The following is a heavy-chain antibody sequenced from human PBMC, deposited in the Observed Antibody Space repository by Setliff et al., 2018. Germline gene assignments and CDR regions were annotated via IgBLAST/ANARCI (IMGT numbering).Heavy chain of an antibody. CDR2: ISWDGGST. Sequence: GGSLRLSCAASGFTFDDYAMHRVRQAPGKGLEWVSLISWDGGSTYYADSVKGRFTISRDNSKNSLYLQMNSLRAEDTAVYYCARAYYGTVNGYSSYYGLDVWGQGTTVTVSS. J-gene: IGHJ6*02. CDR3: ARAYYGTVNGYSSYYGLDV. V-gene: IGHV3-43D*03. D-gene: IGHD3-9*01. CDR1: GFTFDDYA.